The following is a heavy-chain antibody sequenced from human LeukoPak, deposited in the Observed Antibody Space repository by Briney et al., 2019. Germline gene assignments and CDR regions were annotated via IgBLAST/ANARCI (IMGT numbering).Heavy chain of an antibody. CDR3: ARQGRDGYKVYYMDV. CDR1: GGSISSSSYY. J-gene: IGHJ6*03. CDR2: IYYSGST. Sequence: TSETLSLTCTVSGGSISSSSYYWGWIRQPPGKGLEWIGSIYYSGSTYYNPSLKSRVTISVDTSKNQFSLKLSSVTAADTAVYYCARQGRDGYKVYYMDVWGKGTTVTASS. D-gene: IGHD5-24*01. V-gene: IGHV4-39*01.